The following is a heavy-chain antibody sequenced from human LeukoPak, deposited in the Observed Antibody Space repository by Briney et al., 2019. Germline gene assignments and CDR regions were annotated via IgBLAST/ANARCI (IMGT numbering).Heavy chain of an antibody. Sequence: PSETLSLTCTVSGGSFSSGLYCWTWIRQPAGRGLEWIGRIYISGSTNYNPSLKSRVTISRDTSKNEFSLKLSSVTAADTAVYYCARDSRRDGYNLDYWGRGTLVTVSS. CDR2: IYISGST. D-gene: IGHD5-24*01. CDR3: ARDSRRDGYNLDY. J-gene: IGHJ4*02. CDR1: GGSFSSGLYC. V-gene: IGHV4-61*02.